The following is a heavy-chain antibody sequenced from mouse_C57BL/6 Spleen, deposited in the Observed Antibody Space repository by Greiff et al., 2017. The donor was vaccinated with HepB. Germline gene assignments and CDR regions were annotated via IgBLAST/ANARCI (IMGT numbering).Heavy chain of an antibody. Sequence: EVKVEESGPGLVKPSQSLSLTCSVTGYSITSGYYWNWIRQFPGNKLEWMGYISYDGSNNYNPSLKNRISITRDTSKNQFFLKLNSVTTEDTATYYCARGLGRGWFAYWGQGTLVTVSA. CDR1: GYSITSGYY. D-gene: IGHD4-1*01. J-gene: IGHJ3*01. CDR2: ISYDGSN. CDR3: ARGLGRGWFAY. V-gene: IGHV3-6*01.